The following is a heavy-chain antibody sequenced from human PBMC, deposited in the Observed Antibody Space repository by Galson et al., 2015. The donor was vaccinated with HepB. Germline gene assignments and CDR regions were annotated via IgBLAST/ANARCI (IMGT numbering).Heavy chain of an antibody. D-gene: IGHD3-16*01. Sequence: SVKVSCKASGGTFSSFAVSWVRQAPGQGLEWLGGIIPIFGTTNYAQKFQGRVTITADESTSTANMELGSLRSDDTAVYFCARGPYVEGEESYYYYYIDVWGKGTTVTVSS. V-gene: IGHV1-69*13. J-gene: IGHJ6*03. CDR3: ARGPYVEGEESYYYYYIDV. CDR2: IIPIFGTT. CDR1: GGTFSSFA.